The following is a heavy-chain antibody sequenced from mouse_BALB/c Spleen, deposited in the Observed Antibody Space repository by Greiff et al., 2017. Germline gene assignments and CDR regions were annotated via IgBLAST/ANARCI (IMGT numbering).Heavy chain of an antibody. CDR1: GYAFSSYW. CDR3: ARITTVVPYWYFDV. J-gene: IGHJ1*01. V-gene: IGHV1-80*01. CDR2: IYPGDGDT. D-gene: IGHD1-1*01. Sequence: QVQLQQSGAELVRPGSSVKISCKASGYAFSSYWMNWVKQRPGQGLEWIGQIYPGDGDTNYNGKFKGKATLTADKSSSTAYMQLSSLTSEDSAVYFCARITTVVPYWYFDVWGAGTTVTVSS.